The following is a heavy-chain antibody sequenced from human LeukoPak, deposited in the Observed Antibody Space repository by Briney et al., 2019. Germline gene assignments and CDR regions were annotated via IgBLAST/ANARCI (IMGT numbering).Heavy chain of an antibody. V-gene: IGHV3-9*01. CDR3: AKDYSGLNRALDY. CDR2: ISWNSGSI. Sequence: GGSLRLSCAASGFTFDDYAMHWVRQAPGKGLEWVSGISWNSGSIGYADSVKGRFTISRDNAKNSLYLQMNSLRAEDTALYYCAKDYSGLNRALDYWGQGTLVTVSS. D-gene: IGHD3/OR15-3a*01. J-gene: IGHJ4*02. CDR1: GFTFDDYA.